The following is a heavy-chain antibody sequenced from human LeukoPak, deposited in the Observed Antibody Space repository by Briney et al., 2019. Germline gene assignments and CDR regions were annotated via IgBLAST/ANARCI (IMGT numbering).Heavy chain of an antibody. Sequence: SETLSLTCTVSGGSISSGNYYWSWIRQPAGKGLEWIGRIYTSGSTNYSPSLKSRVTISVDTSKNQFSLKLSSVTAADTAVYYCARDRPSVDNWNDGRSKDVWGKGTTVTVSS. CDR1: GGSISSGNYY. CDR2: IYTSGST. D-gene: IGHD1-20*01. V-gene: IGHV4-61*02. CDR3: ARDRPSVDNWNDGRSKDV. J-gene: IGHJ6*04.